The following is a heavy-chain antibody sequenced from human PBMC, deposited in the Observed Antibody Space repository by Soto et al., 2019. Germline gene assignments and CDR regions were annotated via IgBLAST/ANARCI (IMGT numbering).Heavy chain of an antibody. D-gene: IGHD1-1*01. V-gene: IGHV1-18*01. CDR1: GYTFTSYG. CDR3: ARDRNFVRDH. Sequence: ASVKVSCKASGYTFTSYGISWVRQAPGQGLEWMGWISGDNDRTNYPQKLQGRVTMTTDTSTSTAYMELRSLRSDDTAVYYCARDRNFVRDHWGQGTLVTVSS. CDR2: ISGDNDRT. J-gene: IGHJ4*02.